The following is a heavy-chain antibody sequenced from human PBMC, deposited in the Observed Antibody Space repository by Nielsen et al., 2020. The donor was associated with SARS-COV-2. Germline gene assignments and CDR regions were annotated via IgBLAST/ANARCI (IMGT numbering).Heavy chain of an antibody. Sequence: ASVKVSCKASGYTFTSYYMHWVRQAPGQGLEWMGIINPSGGSTSYAQKFQGRVTMTRDTSTSTAYMELSSLRSEDTAVYYCARAGYSSSSYYYYYYYMDVWGKGTTVTVSS. J-gene: IGHJ6*03. CDR2: INPSGGST. V-gene: IGHV1-46*01. CDR1: GYTFTSYY. CDR3: ARAGYSSSSYYYYYYYMDV. D-gene: IGHD6-6*01.